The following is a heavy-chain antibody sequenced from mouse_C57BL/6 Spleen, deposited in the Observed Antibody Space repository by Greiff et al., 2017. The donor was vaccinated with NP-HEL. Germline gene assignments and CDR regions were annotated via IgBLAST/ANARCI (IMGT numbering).Heavy chain of an antibody. V-gene: IGHV6-3*01. CDR1: GFTFSNYW. D-gene: IGHD2-5*01. CDR3: TNSNPYLHFAY. J-gene: IGHJ3*01. CDR2: IRLKSDNYAT. Sequence: EVKLEESGGGLVQPGGSMKLSCVASGFTFSNYWMNWVRQSPEKGLEWVAQIRLKSDNYATHYAESVKGRFTISRDDSKSSVYLQMNNLRAEDTGIYYCTNSNPYLHFAYWGQGTLVTVSA.